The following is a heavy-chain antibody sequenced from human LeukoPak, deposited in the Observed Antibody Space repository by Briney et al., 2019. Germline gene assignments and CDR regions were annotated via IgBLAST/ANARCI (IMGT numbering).Heavy chain of an antibody. CDR3: ATHPPRYCTGGSCSDY. Sequence: SETLSLTCAVYGGSFSGYYWSWIRQPPGKGLEWIGYFHYSGSTNYNPSLKSRVTISVDTSKNQIFLKLSSVTAADTAVYYCATHPPRYCTGGSCSDYWGQGTLVTVSS. J-gene: IGHJ4*02. D-gene: IGHD2-15*01. CDR1: GGSFSGYY. CDR2: FHYSGST. V-gene: IGHV4-59*01.